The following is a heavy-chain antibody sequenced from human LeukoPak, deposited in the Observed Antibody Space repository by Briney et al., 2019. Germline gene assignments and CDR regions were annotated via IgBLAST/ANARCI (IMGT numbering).Heavy chain of an antibody. J-gene: IGHJ4*02. D-gene: IGHD3-22*01. V-gene: IGHV4-34*01. Sequence: SETLSLTCAVYGGSFSGYYWSWIRQPPGKGLEWIGEINHSGSTNYNPSLKSRVTISVDTSKNQFSLNLSSVTAADTAVYYCARGDYDSSGWEYYFDYWGQGTLVTVSS. CDR3: ARGDYDSSGWEYYFDY. CDR2: INHSGST. CDR1: GGSFSGYY.